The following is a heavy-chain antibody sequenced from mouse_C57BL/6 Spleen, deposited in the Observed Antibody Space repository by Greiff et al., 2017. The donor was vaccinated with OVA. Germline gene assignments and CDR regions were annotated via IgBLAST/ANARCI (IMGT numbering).Heavy chain of an antibody. V-gene: IGHV1-63*01. J-gene: IGHJ2*01. CDR1: GYTFTNYW. Sequence: VQLQESGAELVRPGTSVKMSCKASGYTFTNYWIGWAKQRPGHGLEWIGDIYPGGGYTNYNEKFKGKATLTADKSSSTAYMQFSSLTSEDSAIYYCARKGLEGYFDYWGQGTTLTVSS. CDR2: IYPGGGYT. CDR3: ARKGLEGYFDY. D-gene: IGHD3-1*01.